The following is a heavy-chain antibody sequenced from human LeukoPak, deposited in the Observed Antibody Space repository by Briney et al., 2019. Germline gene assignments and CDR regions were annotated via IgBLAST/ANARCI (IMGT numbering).Heavy chain of an antibody. V-gene: IGHV4-61*02. CDR3: ARRGSYYYGSGSRFDY. J-gene: IGHJ4*02. D-gene: IGHD3-10*01. CDR2: IYTSGST. CDR1: GGSISSGSYY. Sequence: PSETLSLTCTVSGGSISSGSYYWSWIRQPAGKGLEWIGRIYTSGSTNYNPSLKSRVTISVDTSKNQFSLKLSSVTAADTAVYYCARRGSYYYGSGSRFDYWGQGTLVTVSS.